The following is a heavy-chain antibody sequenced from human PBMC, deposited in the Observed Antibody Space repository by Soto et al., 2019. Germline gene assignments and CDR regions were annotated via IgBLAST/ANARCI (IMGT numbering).Heavy chain of an antibody. D-gene: IGHD3-9*01. CDR1: GYTFTSYG. CDR3: ARDEGLPYFDWLFPRWFDP. CDR2: ISAYNGNT. Sequence: ASVKVSCKASGYTFTSYGISWVRQAPGQGLEWMGWISAYNGNTNYAQKLQGRVTMTTDTSTSTAYMELRSLRSDDTAVYYCARDEGLPYFDWLFPRWFDPWGQGTLVTVSS. V-gene: IGHV1-18*04. J-gene: IGHJ5*02.